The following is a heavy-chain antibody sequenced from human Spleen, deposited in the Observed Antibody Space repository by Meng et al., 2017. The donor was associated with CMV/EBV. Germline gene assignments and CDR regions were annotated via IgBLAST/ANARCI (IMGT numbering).Heavy chain of an antibody. D-gene: IGHD6-13*01. V-gene: IGHV1-18*04. CDR3: ARDYIAAAGWGNWFDP. CDR2: ISAYNGNT. J-gene: IGHJ5*02. Sequence: GESLKISCKGSGYSFTSYWIGWVRQAPGQGLEWMGWISAYNGNTSYAQKLQGRVTMTTDTSTSTAYMELRSLRSDDTAVYYCARDYIAAAGWGNWFDPWGQGTLVTVSS. CDR1: GYSFTSYW.